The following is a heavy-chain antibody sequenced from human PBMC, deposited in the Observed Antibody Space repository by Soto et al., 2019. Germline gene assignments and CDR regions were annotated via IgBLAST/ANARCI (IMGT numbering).Heavy chain of an antibody. CDR2: IYSGGST. Sequence: PGGSLRLSCAASGFTVSSNYMSWVRQAPGKGLEWVSVIYSGGSTYYADSVKGRFTISRHNSKNTLYLQMNSLRAEDTAVYYCARDIIGYCSSTSCLSYGMDVWGQGTTVTVS. CDR3: ARDIIGYCSSTSCLSYGMDV. J-gene: IGHJ6*02. CDR1: GFTVSSNY. D-gene: IGHD2-2*01. V-gene: IGHV3-53*04.